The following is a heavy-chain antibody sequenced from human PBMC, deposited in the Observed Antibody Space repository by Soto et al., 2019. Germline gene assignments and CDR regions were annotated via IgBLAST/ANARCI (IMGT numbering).Heavy chain of an antibody. CDR3: AKSRGIVVVATADAFDI. D-gene: IGHD3-22*01. Sequence: QVQLVQSGAEVKKPGSSVKVSCKASGGTFSSYAISWVRQAPGQGLEWMGEIIPIFGTANYAQKFQGRVTITADESTSTAYMELSSLRSEDTAVYYCAKSRGIVVVATADAFDIWGQGTMVTVSS. V-gene: IGHV1-69*12. CDR2: IIPIFGTA. CDR1: GGTFSSYA. J-gene: IGHJ3*02.